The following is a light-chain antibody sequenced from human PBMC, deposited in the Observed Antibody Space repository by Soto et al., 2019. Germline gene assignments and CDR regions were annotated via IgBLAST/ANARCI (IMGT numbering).Light chain of an antibody. CDR3: QSYDSSLSGSEV. CDR2: GNG. V-gene: IGLV1-40*01. J-gene: IGLJ1*01. CDR1: SSNIGAGHD. Sequence: QSVRTQPPSVSGAPGQRVTISCTGGSSNIGAGHDVHWYQHLPGTAPKLLIYGNGNRPSGVPDRFSGSKSGTSASLAITGLQAEDEADYYCQSYDSSLSGSEVFGTGTKVTVL.